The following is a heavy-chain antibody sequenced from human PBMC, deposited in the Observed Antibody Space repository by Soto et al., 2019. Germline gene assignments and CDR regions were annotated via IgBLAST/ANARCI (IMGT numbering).Heavy chain of an antibody. CDR3: AKDRVTPWSGHPDVAFYI. J-gene: IGHJ3*02. Sequence: PGGSLRLSCAASGFSFSTYAMSWVRQAPGKGLEWVSAISGSGYSTYYADSVKGRFTISRDNSKNTLYLQMNSLRAEDTAVYYCAKDRVTPWSGHPDVAFYIWGQGTMVTVSS. CDR1: GFSFSTYA. CDR2: ISGSGYST. D-gene: IGHD3-3*01. V-gene: IGHV3-23*01.